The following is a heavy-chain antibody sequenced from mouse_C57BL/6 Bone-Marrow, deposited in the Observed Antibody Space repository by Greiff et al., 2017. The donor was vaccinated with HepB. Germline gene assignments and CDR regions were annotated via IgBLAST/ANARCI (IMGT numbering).Heavy chain of an antibody. V-gene: IGHV1-26*01. CDR3: ALITTVHFDY. CDR2: INPNNGGT. D-gene: IGHD1-1*01. J-gene: IGHJ2*01. CDR1: GYTFTDYY. Sequence: VQLQQSGPELVKPGASVKISCKASGYTFTDYYMNWVKQSHGKSLEWIGDINPNNGGTSYNQKFKGKATLTVDKSSSTAYMELRSLTSEDSAVYYCALITTVHFDYWGQGTTLTVSS.